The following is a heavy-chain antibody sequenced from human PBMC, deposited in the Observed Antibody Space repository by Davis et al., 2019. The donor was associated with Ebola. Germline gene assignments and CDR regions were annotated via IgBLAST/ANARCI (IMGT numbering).Heavy chain of an antibody. CDR2: VYPRDSDS. D-gene: IGHD2-2*01. CDR1: GYDFTSHW. Sequence: PGGSLRLSCKGTGYDFTSHWIAWVRQTPGKGLEWVGNVYPRDSDSRYSASLQGQVTLSADTSTNTAYLQWRSLRAPDSGRYYCARLDNLGLCRSVSCYSFDVWGQGTEVTVSS. J-gene: IGHJ3*01. V-gene: IGHV5-51*01. CDR3: ARLDNLGLCRSVSCYSFDV.